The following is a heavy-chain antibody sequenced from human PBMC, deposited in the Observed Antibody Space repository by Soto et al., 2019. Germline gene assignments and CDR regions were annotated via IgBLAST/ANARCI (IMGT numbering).Heavy chain of an antibody. CDR2: IYPGDSDT. Sequence: PGESLKISCKGSGYSFTSYWIGWVRQMPGKGLEWMGIIYPGDSDTRYSPSFQGQVTISADKSISTAYLQWSSLKASDTAMYYCARGTPATVALSPDAFDIWGQGTMVTVSS. CDR1: GYSFTSYW. D-gene: IGHD4-4*01. V-gene: IGHV5-51*01. CDR3: ARGTPATVALSPDAFDI. J-gene: IGHJ3*02.